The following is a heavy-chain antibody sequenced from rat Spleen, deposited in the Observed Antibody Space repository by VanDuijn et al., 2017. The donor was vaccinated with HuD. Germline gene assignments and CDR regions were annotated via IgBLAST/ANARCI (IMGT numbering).Heavy chain of an antibody. V-gene: IGHV5-17*01. Sequence: EVQLVESGGGLVQPGGSLKLSCVASGFTFNNYWMTWIRQAPKKGLEWVATIIYDGSSTYYRDSVKGRFTISRDNAKNTLYLQMDSLTSEDTATYYCAKETGYNSYFDYWGQGVMVTVSS. J-gene: IGHJ2*01. CDR1: GFTFNNYW. CDR3: AKETGYNSYFDY. D-gene: IGHD1-4*01. CDR2: IIYDGSST.